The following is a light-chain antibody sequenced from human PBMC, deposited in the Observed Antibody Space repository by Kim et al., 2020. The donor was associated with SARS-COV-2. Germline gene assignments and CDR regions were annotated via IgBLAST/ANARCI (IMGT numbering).Light chain of an antibody. CDR1: SLKFYY. V-gene: IGLV3-19*01. CDR3: NSRDNSGDHVV. CDR2: GKN. J-gene: IGLJ2*01. Sequence: SSELTQDPAVSVALGQTVRIACRGDSLKFYYATWYQLKPGQAPILVIYGKNNRPSGIPDRFSGSSSGNTASLTVTGAQAVDEADYYCNSRDNSGDHVVFGGGTKLTVL.